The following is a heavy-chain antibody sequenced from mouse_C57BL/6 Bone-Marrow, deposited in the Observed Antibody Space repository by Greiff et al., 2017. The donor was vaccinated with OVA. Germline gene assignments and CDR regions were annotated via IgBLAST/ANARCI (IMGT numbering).Heavy chain of an antibody. Sequence: QVQLKESGAELARPGASVKLSCKASGYTFTSYGISWVKQRTGQGLEWIGEIYPRSGNTYYNEKFKGKATLTADKSSSTAYMELRSLTSEDSAVYFCARDLYYYGSSPRFAYWGKGTLVTVSA. V-gene: IGHV1-81*01. CDR2: IYPRSGNT. D-gene: IGHD1-1*01. J-gene: IGHJ3*01. CDR1: GYTFTSYG. CDR3: ARDLYYYGSSPRFAY.